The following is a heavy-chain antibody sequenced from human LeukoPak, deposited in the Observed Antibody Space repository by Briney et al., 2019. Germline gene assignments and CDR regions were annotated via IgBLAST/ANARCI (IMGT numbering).Heavy chain of an antibody. V-gene: IGHV3-53*05. Sequence: GGSLRLSCAASGFTVSDNYMSWVRQAPGKGLEWVSVIYSGGNTNYADSVRGRFTISRDNSKNTLYLQMNSLRAEDTAMYYCAKDLSGKRWLQLEGSLIDYWGQGTLVTVSS. CDR2: IYSGGNT. D-gene: IGHD5-24*01. CDR3: AKDLSGKRWLQLEGSLIDY. J-gene: IGHJ4*02. CDR1: GFTVSDNY.